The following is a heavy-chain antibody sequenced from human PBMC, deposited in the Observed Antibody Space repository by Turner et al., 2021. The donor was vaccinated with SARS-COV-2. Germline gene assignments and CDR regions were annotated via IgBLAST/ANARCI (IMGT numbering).Heavy chain of an antibody. V-gene: IGHV4-59*01. CDR3: ARNRYDFWSGYYYSWFDP. CDR1: GGSISSYY. J-gene: IGHJ5*02. Sequence: VQLQESGPGLVKPSETLSLTCTVSGGSISSYYWSWIRQPPGKGLEWIGYIYYSGSTNYNPSLKSRVTISVDTSKNQFSLKLSSVTAADTAVYYCARNRYDFWSGYYYSWFDPWGQGTLVTVSS. CDR2: IYYSGST. D-gene: IGHD3-3*01.